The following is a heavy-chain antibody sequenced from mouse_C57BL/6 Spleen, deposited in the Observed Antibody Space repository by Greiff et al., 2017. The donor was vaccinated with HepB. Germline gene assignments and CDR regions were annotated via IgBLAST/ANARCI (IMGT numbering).Heavy chain of an antibody. CDR1: GYTFTSYW. CDR3: ATITTVRYFDV. CDR2: INPSSGYT. D-gene: IGHD1-1*01. V-gene: IGHV1-7*01. J-gene: IGHJ1*03. Sequence: VQLQQSGAELAKPGASVKLSCKASGYTFTSYWMHWVKQRPGQGLEWIGYINPSSGYTKYNQKFKDKATLTADKSSSTAYMQLSSLTYEDSAVYYCATITTVRYFDVWGTGTTVTVSS.